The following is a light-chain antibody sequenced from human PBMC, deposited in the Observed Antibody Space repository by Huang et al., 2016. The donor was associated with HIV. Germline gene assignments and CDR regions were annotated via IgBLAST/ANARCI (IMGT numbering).Light chain of an antibody. V-gene: IGKV1-39*01. CDR1: QSISTY. J-gene: IGKJ5*01. CDR2: SAS. CDR3: QQSYSALSS. Sequence: IQMTQSPTSLSASVGDRVTITCRASQSISTYLNWYQQKPGQAPKLLISSASSLHSGVPSRFSGSGSGTDFTLTIKGLQLDDFATYYCQQSYSALSSFGPGTRLKIK.